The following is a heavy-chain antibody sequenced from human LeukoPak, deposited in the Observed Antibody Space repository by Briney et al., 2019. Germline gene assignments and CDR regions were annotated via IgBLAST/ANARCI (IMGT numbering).Heavy chain of an antibody. CDR2: IRSKAYGGTT. V-gene: IGHV3-49*04. Sequence: GGSLRLSRAASGFTFSNYAMRWVRQAPGKGLEWVGFIRSKAYGGTTEYAASVKGRFTISRDDSKSIAYLQMNSLKIEDTAVYYCTRDRTGDRTDAFDIWGQGTMVTVSS. D-gene: IGHD7-27*01. CDR3: TRDRTGDRTDAFDI. CDR1: GFTFSNYA. J-gene: IGHJ3*02.